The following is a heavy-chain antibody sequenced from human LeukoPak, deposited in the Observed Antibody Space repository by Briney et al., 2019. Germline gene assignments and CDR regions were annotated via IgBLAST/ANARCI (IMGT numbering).Heavy chain of an antibody. J-gene: IGHJ6*03. V-gene: IGHV4-4*07. CDR2: IYTSGST. CDR3: ARDGGGSSFAYYYYMDV. Sequence: SQTLSLTCTVSGGSISSYYWSWIRQPAGKGLEWIGRIYTSGSTNYNPSLKSRVTMSVDTSKNQFSLKLSSVTAADTAVYYCARDGGGSSFAYYYYMDVWGKGTTVTVSS. D-gene: IGHD6-6*01. CDR1: GGSISSYY.